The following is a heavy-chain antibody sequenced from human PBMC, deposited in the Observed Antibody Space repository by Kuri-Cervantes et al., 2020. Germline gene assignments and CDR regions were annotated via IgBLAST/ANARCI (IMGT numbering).Heavy chain of an antibody. Sequence: GESLKISCAASGFTVSSNYMSWVRQAPGKGLEWVSVIYSGGSTYYADSLKGRFIISRDNSKNTLYLQMNSLRVEDTAVYYCARDRGGLYGMDVWGQGTTVTV. D-gene: IGHD6-25*01. V-gene: IGHV3-66*01. J-gene: IGHJ6*02. CDR3: ARDRGGLYGMDV. CDR2: IYSGGST. CDR1: GFTVSSNY.